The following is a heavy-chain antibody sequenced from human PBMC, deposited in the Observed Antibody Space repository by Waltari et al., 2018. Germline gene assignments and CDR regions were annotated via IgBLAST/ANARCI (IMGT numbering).Heavy chain of an antibody. CDR3: ARTVVFEY. J-gene: IGHJ4*02. Sequence: EVQVVESGGGLVQPGGSLRLSGAASGFTFSTFAMSWVRQAPGKGLEWVSTINDSGDRTYYADSVKGRFTMSRDNSKNTVYLQMNSLRAEDTARYYCARTVVFEYWGQGTLVTVSS. D-gene: IGHD2-15*01. CDR2: INDSGDRT. CDR1: GFTFSTFA. V-gene: IGHV3-23*04.